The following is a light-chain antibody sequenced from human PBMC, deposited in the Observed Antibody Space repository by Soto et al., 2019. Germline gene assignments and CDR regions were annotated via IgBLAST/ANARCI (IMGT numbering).Light chain of an antibody. CDR3: QQYNNWPPWT. Sequence: EIVMXXXXXTLSVSPGERATLSCRASQSVSSNLAWYQQKPGQAPRLLIYGASTRATGIPARFSGSGSGTEFTLTISSLQSEDFAVYYCQQYNNWPPWTFGQGTKVEIK. CDR1: QSVSSN. J-gene: IGKJ1*01. CDR2: GAS. V-gene: IGKV3-15*01.